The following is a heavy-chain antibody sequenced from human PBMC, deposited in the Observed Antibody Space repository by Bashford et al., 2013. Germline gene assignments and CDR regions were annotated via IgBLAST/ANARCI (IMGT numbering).Heavy chain of an antibody. CDR3: AKPYTDYRFEDN. CDR2: ISGSGRLT. J-gene: IGHJ4*02. D-gene: IGHD4-11*01. Sequence: VRQAPGKGLEWVSAISGSGRLTYYSDSVKGRFTISRDNSRNTMYLQMSSLRAEDTALYYCAKPYTDYRFEDNWGQGTLVTVSS. V-gene: IGHV3-23*01.